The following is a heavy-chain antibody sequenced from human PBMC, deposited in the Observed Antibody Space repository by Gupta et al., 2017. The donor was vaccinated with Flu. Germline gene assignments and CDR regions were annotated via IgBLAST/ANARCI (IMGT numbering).Heavy chain of an antibody. CDR2: IYYSGSS. CDR3: ARGLRVLRFLTNPYYFDY. J-gene: IGHJ4*02. V-gene: IGHV4-30-4*01. Sequence: GKGLEWIGYIYYSGSSYYNPSLKSRVTISLDTSKNQFSLKLSSVTAADTAVYYCARGLRVLRFLTNPYYFDYWGQGTLVTVSS. D-gene: IGHD3-3*01.